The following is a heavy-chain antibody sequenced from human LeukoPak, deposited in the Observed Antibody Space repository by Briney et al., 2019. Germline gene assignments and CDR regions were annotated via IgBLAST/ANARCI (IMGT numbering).Heavy chain of an antibody. V-gene: IGHV3-13*01. D-gene: IGHD3-16*01. CDR1: GFNFKNYD. J-gene: IGHJ4*02. Sequence: GGSLRLSCAASGFNFKNYDFHWVRQAAGKRLEWVSGIGTVTDTFYLDSVEGRFTISREKAKNSFYLQMNGLRAGDTAVYYCARGWGGHGRSWGALDFWGQGILVTVSS. CDR3: ARGWGGHGRSWGALDF. CDR2: IGTVTDT.